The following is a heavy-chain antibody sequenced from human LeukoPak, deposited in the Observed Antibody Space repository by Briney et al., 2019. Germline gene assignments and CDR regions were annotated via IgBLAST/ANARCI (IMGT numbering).Heavy chain of an antibody. Sequence: GGSLRLSCAASGFTFRTDALSWVRQAPGKGLEWVSTISSSGYDTYYVDSVKGRFTISRDNSKNTLSVQMNSLRVEDTAVYYCAKGGPDYFDYWDQGTLVAVSS. J-gene: IGHJ4*02. CDR2: ISSSGYDT. CDR3: AKGGPDYFDY. V-gene: IGHV3-23*01. CDR1: GFTFRTDA.